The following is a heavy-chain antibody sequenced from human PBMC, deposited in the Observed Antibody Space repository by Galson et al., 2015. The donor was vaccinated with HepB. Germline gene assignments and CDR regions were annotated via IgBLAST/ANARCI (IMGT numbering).Heavy chain of an antibody. V-gene: IGHV3-48*02. CDR1: GFSFSRYS. D-gene: IGHD7-27*01. Sequence: SLRLSCAGSGFSFSRYSMNWVRQAPGKGLEWISYIGENNTTTLYTDSVKGRFTISRDDAKNSVYLQMNSLRDEDAAVYYCARKLGFDIWGRGTMVIVSS. J-gene: IGHJ3*02. CDR2: IGENNTTT. CDR3: ARKLGFDI.